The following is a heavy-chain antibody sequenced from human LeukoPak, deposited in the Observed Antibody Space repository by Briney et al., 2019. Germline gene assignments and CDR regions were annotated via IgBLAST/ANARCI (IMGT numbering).Heavy chain of an antibody. Sequence: GASVKVSCKASGYTFTNYAMHWVRQAPGQRLEWMGWINVGNGNTKYSQEFQGRLTITRDTSASTAYMELSSLRSEDMAVYSCARDSRRYYGDRHFDYWGQGTLVTVSS. CDR1: GYTFTNYA. CDR3: ARDSRRYYGDRHFDY. CDR2: INVGNGNT. D-gene: IGHD4-17*01. J-gene: IGHJ4*02. V-gene: IGHV1-3*03.